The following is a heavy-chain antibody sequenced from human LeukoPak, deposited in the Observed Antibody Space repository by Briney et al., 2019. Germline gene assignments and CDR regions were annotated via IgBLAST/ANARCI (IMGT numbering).Heavy chain of an antibody. V-gene: IGHV3-30*02. CDR1: GFTFRTYG. CDR2: IHYDGSVK. CDR3: ASSRGSNGFHYFDY. Sequence: PGGSLRLSCAASGFTFRTYGMHWVRQAPDKGLEWLTFIHYDGSVKYYADSVRGRFTISRDNSKNTLYLQMNSLRAEDTAVYYCASSRGSNGFHYFDYWGQGTLVTVSS. J-gene: IGHJ4*02. D-gene: IGHD3-22*01.